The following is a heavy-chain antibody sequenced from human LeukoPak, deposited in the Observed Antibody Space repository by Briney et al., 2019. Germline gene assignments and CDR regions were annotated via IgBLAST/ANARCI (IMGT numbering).Heavy chain of an antibody. CDR3: ARVFLGRYGLGYMDV. J-gene: IGHJ6*03. CDR1: GGSFSGYY. CDR2: INHSGST. D-gene: IGHD6-19*01. V-gene: IGHV4-34*01. Sequence: PSETLSLTCAVYGGSFSGYYWSWIRQPPGKGLEWIGEINHSGSTNYNPSLKSRVTISVDTSKNQFSLKLSSVTAADPAVYYCARVFLGRYGLGYMDVWGKGTTVTVSS.